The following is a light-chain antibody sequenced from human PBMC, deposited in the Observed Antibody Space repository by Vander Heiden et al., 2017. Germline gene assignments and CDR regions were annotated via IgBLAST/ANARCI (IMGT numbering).Light chain of an antibody. J-gene: IGKJ2*02. Sequence: AIWMTQSPSSFSASTGDRVTITCRASQGISSYLAWYQQKPGKAPKLLIYAASTLQSGVPSRFSGSGSGTDFTLTISCLQSEDFATYYCQQDDSYPRTFGQGTKLEIK. V-gene: IGKV1-8*01. CDR2: AAS. CDR3: QQDDSYPRT. CDR1: QGISSY.